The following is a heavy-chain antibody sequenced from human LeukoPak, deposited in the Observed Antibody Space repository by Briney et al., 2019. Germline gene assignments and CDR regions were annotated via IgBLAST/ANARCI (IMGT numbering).Heavy chain of an antibody. CDR1: GGSISNYD. V-gene: IGHV4-59*01. Sequence: PSETLSLTCTVSGGSISNYDWSWIRQPPGKGLEWIGYISYSGSTNYNPSLKSRVTMSVDTSKNQFSLKLSSVAAADTAVYYCARRTYDILTGYSRDYFDHWGQGTLVTVSS. CDR3: ARRTYDILTGYSRDYFDH. J-gene: IGHJ4*02. D-gene: IGHD3-9*01. CDR2: ISYSGST.